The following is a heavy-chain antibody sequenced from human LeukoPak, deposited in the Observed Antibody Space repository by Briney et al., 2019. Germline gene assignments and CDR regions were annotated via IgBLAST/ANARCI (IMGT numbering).Heavy chain of an antibody. Sequence: GGSLRLSCSASGFTFSSYAMSWVRQAPGKGLEWVSGISASGGSTDYADSVEGRFTISRDNSKNTLYLQMNSLRAEDTAVYYCAKLCSGGSCYWNYWGQGTLVTVSS. J-gene: IGHJ4*02. CDR1: GFTFSSYA. V-gene: IGHV3-23*01. CDR3: AKLCSGGSCYWNY. CDR2: ISASGGST. D-gene: IGHD2-15*01.